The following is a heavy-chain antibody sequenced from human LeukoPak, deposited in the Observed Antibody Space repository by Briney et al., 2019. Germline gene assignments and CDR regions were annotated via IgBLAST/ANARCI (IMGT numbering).Heavy chain of an antibody. J-gene: IGHJ4*02. D-gene: IGHD3-10*01. Sequence: PGGSLRLSCAASGFTFSSYEMNWVRQAPGKGLEWVSYISSSGSTIYYADSVKGRFTISRDNAKNSLYLQMNSLRAEDTAVYYCARDGLWFGELFWGQGTLVTVSS. CDR2: ISSSGSTI. CDR1: GFTFSSYE. V-gene: IGHV3-48*03. CDR3: ARDGLWFGELF.